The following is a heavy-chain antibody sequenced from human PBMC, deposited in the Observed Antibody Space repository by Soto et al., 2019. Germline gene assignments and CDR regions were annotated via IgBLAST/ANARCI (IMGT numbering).Heavy chain of an antibody. J-gene: IGHJ6*02. CDR2: IYYSGTT. CDR1: GGSITSNSYF. CDR3: ARHFSVDYGMDV. Sequence: SETLSLTCTVSGGSITSNSYFWAWIRQPPGKGLEWIGSIYYSGTTYYNPSLKSRVTISVDRSKNRFSLKLSSVTAADTAVYYCARHFSVDYGMDVWGQGTTVTVSS. V-gene: IGHV4-39*01.